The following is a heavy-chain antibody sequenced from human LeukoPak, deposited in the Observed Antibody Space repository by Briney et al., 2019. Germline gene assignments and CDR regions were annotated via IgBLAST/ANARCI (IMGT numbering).Heavy chain of an antibody. V-gene: IGHV3-66*01. CDR1: GFTVSSNY. CDR3: ARGYCSGGTCSRGY. Sequence: GGSLRLSCAASGFTVSSNYMSWVRQAPGKGLEWVSVIYSGGSTYYADSVKGRFTISRDNSKNTLYLQMNSLRAEDTAVYYCARGYCSGGTCSRGYWGQGTRVTVPS. D-gene: IGHD2-15*01. J-gene: IGHJ4*02. CDR2: IYSGGST.